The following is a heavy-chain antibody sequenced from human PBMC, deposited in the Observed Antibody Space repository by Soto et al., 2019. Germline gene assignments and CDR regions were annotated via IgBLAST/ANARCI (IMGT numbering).Heavy chain of an antibody. CDR2: IVVGSGNT. D-gene: IGHD3-3*01. CDR1: GFTFTSSA. V-gene: IGHV1-58*01. Sequence: SVKVSCKASGFTFTSSAVQWVRQARGPRLEWIGWIVVGSGNTNYAQKFQERVTITRDMSTSTAYMELSSLRSEDTAVYYCAAVLDFWSGYPFDYWGQGTLVTVSS. J-gene: IGHJ4*02. CDR3: AAVLDFWSGYPFDY.